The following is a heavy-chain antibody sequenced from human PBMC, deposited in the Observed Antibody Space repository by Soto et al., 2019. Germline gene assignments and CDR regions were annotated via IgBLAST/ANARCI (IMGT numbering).Heavy chain of an antibody. CDR1: GFTFSGSA. V-gene: IGHV3-73*01. D-gene: IGHD5-12*01. Sequence: HPGGSLRLSCAASGFTFSGSAMHWVRQASGKGLEWVGRIRSKANSYATAYAASVKGRFTISRDDSKNTAYLQMNSLKTEDTAVYYCTRFRGGYAPFDPWGQGTLVTVSS. CDR2: IRSKANSYAT. J-gene: IGHJ5*02. CDR3: TRFRGGYAPFDP.